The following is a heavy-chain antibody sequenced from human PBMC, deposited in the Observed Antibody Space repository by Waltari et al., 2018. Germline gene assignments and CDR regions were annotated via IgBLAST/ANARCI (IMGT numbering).Heavy chain of an antibody. CDR2: IYYSGST. V-gene: IGHV4-39*01. J-gene: IGHJ4*02. D-gene: IGHD4-17*01. Sequence: QLKLQESGPGLVKPSETLSLTCAVSGGSLSRSYYWGWIRQPPKKGLEWIGSIYYSGSTYYNPSLKSRVTISVDTSKNQFSLKLTSVTAADTAVYYCVKTDYGDFDYWGQGTLVTVSS. CDR3: VKTDYGDFDY. CDR1: GGSLSRSYY.